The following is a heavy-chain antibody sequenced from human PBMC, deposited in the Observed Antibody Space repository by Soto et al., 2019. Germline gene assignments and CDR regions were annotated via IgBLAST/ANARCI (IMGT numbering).Heavy chain of an antibody. CDR1: GFTFRSYS. J-gene: IGHJ6*02. CDR3: AREGWPLLQTGMDV. CDR2: ISSRNRTI. D-gene: IGHD2-15*01. V-gene: IGHV3-48*02. Sequence: EVQLVESGGGLKQPGGSLSLSCAASGFTFRSYSMNWVRQAPGKGLEWVSYISSRNRTINYTDSVKGRFIISRDNAKKSLYLQMHSLRDEDTAVYYCAREGWPLLQTGMDVWGQGTTVTVSS.